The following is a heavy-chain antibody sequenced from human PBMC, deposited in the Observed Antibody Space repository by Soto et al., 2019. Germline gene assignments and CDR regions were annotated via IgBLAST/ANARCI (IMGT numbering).Heavy chain of an antibody. CDR1: GDSISSYY. Sequence: QVQLQESGPGLVKPSETLSLTCAVSGDSISSYYCLWIRQPPGKGLESIGYLYYGRSANYNPSLKSRVTLSVDTPTNQCSLTLSSMTAADTAVYYCALRSMAVVPEYWGQGTLVTVSS. J-gene: IGHJ4*02. CDR2: LYYGRSA. V-gene: IGHV4-59*01. CDR3: ALRSMAVVPEY. D-gene: IGHD3-22*01.